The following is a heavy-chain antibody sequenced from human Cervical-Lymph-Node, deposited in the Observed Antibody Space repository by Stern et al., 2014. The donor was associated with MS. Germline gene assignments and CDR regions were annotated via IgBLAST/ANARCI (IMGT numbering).Heavy chain of an antibody. V-gene: IGHV3-30-3*01. CDR1: GFPFSRPA. D-gene: IGHD3-10*01. Sequence: VQLVESGGGLVQPGRSLRLSCVASGFPFSRPAMHWVRQAPGKGLEWASVISYDGYNDYYADCVKGRFTISRDNSKNTLYLQMNSLRAEDTGIYYCARDLYSYGSGGRAQHTDYWGQGTLVTVSS. CDR3: ARDLYSYGSGGRAQHTDY. J-gene: IGHJ4*02. CDR2: ISYDGYND.